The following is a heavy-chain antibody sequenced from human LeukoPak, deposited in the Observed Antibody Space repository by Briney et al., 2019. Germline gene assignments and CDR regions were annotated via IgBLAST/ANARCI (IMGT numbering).Heavy chain of an antibody. J-gene: IGHJ6*03. CDR2: ISTYNGKT. CDR3: ARSPATRILWDFYYYYHYMDV. Sequence: GASVKVSCKASDDTFSTYGFTWVRQAPGEGLEWMGWISTYNGKTNYPQKFQGRVTMTTDTSTSTAYMELRRLRSDDTAVYYCARSPATRILWDFYYYYHYMDVWGKGTTVIVSS. D-gene: IGHD1/OR15-1a*01. V-gene: IGHV1-18*01. CDR1: DDTFSTYG.